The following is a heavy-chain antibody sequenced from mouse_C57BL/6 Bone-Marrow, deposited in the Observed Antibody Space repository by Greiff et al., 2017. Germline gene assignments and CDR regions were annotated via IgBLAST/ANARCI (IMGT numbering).Heavy chain of an antibody. D-gene: IGHD3-2*02. CDR1: CYTFTSYW. CDR3: ARETAQAPYAMDY. CDR2: IDPSDSYT. V-gene: IGHV1-50*01. Sequence: QVHVKQPGAELVKPGASVKLSCKASCYTFTSYWMQWVKQRPGQGLEWIGEIDPSDSYTNYNQKFQGKATLTVDTSSSTAYMQLSSLTSEDSAVYYCARETAQAPYAMDYWCQGTSVTVSS. J-gene: IGHJ4*01.